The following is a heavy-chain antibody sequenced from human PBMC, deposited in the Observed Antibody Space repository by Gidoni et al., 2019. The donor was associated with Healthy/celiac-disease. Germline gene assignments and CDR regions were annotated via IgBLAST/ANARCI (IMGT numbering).Heavy chain of an antibody. V-gene: IGHV3-9*01. Sequence: EVQLVESGGGLVQPGRSLRLSCAASGFTFDDYAMHWVRQAPGKGLEWVSGISWNSGSIGYADSVKGRFTISRDNAKNSLYLQMNSLRAEDTALYYCAKDQQLGDYYYYGMDVWGQGTTVTVSS. CDR3: AKDQQLGDYYYYGMDV. D-gene: IGHD6-13*01. J-gene: IGHJ6*02. CDR2: ISWNSGSI. CDR1: GFTFDDYA.